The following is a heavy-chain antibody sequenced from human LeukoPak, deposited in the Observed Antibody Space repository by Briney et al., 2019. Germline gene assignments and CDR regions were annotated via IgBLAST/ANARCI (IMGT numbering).Heavy chain of an antibody. CDR1: GYTLTELS. Sequence: VSVKVSCKVSGYTLTELSMHWVRQAPGKGLEWMGGFDPEDGETIYAQKFQGRVTMTEDTSTDTAYMELSSLRSDDTAVYYCATDLPATSPSITGTTNDAFDIWGQGTMVTVSS. V-gene: IGHV1-24*01. CDR3: ATDLPATSPSITGTTNDAFDI. CDR2: FDPEDGET. J-gene: IGHJ3*02. D-gene: IGHD1-7*01.